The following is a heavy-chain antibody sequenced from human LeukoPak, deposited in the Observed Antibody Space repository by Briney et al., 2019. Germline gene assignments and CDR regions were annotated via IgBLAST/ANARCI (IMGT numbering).Heavy chain of an antibody. J-gene: IGHJ4*02. Sequence: PGGSLRLSCAASGVTFSNIWMYRVRQAPGKGLDWVALINPDGSITTYADSVKGRFTISRDNAKNTVYLQMNSLRGEDTAMYFCARGGDDYWGQGTLVIVSS. V-gene: IGHV3-74*01. CDR3: ARGGDDY. D-gene: IGHD2-21*01. CDR1: GVTFSNIW. CDR2: INPDGSIT.